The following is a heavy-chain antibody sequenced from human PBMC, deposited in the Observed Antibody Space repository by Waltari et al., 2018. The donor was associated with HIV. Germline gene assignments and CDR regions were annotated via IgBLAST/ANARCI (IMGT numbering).Heavy chain of an antibody. CDR2: MNPNSGNT. CDR1: GYTFTSYD. V-gene: IGHV1-8*01. J-gene: IGHJ5*02. CDR3: ARAAAAGTGWFDP. Sequence: QVQLAQSGAEVKKPGASVKVSCKASGYTFTSYDINWVRQATGQGLEWVGWMNPNSGNTGYAQKCQGRVTMTRNTSISTAYMELSSLRSEDTAVYYCARAAAAGTGWFDPWGQGTLVTVSS. D-gene: IGHD6-13*01.